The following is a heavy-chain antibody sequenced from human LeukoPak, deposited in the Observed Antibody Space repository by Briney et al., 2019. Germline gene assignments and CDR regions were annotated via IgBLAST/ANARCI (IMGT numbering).Heavy chain of an antibody. D-gene: IGHD3-10*01. CDR2: ISRNSGSI. Sequence: GGSLRLSCAASGFTFSSYAMHWVRQAPGKGLEWVSGISRNSGSIGYADSVKGRFTISRDNAKNSLYLQMNSLRAEDTALYYCAKDIEAVRGVYYYYGMDVWGQGTTVTVSS. J-gene: IGHJ6*02. V-gene: IGHV3-9*01. CDR3: AKDIEAVRGVYYYYGMDV. CDR1: GFTFSSYA.